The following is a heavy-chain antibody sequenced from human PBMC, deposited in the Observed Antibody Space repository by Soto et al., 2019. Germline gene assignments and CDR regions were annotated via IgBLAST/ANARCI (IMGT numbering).Heavy chain of an antibody. CDR1: GGSFSGYY. CDR3: ARAHCSSTSCSYYFDY. J-gene: IGHJ4*02. D-gene: IGHD2-2*01. V-gene: IGHV4-34*01. Sequence: QVQLQQWGAGLLKPSETLSLTCAVYGGSFSGYYWSWIRQPPGQGLEWIGEINHSGSTNYNPSLKSRVTISVDTSKNQCSLKLSSVTAADTAVYYCARAHCSSTSCSYYFDYWGQGTLVTVSS. CDR2: INHSGST.